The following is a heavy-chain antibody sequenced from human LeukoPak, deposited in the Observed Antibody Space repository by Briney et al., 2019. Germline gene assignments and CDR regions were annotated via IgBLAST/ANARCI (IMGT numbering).Heavy chain of an antibody. D-gene: IGHD3-3*01. V-gene: IGHV3-15*01. CDR1: GFSFYTDW. J-gene: IGHJ4*02. CDR3: TLDFSHFAFSSGYYAY. CDR2: IKANIDGGTT. Sequence: GGSLRLSCAASGFSFYTDWMVWVRQTPGQGLEWVGRIKANIDGGTTDFAAPVKGRFTISRDDVRKMVYLQMNSLKTDDTGVYYCTLDFSHFAFSSGYYAYWGQGTLVAVSS.